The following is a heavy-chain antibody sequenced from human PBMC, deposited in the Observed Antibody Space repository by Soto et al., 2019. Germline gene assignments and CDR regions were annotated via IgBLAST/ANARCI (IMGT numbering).Heavy chain of an antibody. CDR1: GGSISSYY. J-gene: IGHJ6*02. Sequence: SETLSLTCTVSGGSISSYYWSWIRQPPGKGLEWIGYIYYSGSTNYNPSLKSRVTISVDTSKNQFSLKLSSVTAADTAVYYCARSAHIPGLRTKRGAFYYYGMDVWGQGTTVTVSS. CDR3: ARSAHIPGLRTKRGAFYYYGMDV. V-gene: IGHV4-59*01. CDR2: IYYSGST. D-gene: IGHD5-12*01.